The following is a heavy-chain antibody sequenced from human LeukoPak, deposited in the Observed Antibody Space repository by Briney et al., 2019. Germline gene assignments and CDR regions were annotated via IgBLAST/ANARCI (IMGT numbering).Heavy chain of an antibody. CDR3: AKQGIVATSYFDY. J-gene: IGHJ4*02. V-gene: IGHV3-30*18. D-gene: IGHD5-12*01. CDR2: ISYDGSNK. Sequence: GGSLRLSCAASGFTFSSYGMHWVRQAPGKGLEWVAVISYDGSNKYYADSVKGRFTISRDNSKNTLYLQMNSLRAEDTAVYYCAKQGIVATSYFDYWGQGTLVTVSS. CDR1: GFTFSSYG.